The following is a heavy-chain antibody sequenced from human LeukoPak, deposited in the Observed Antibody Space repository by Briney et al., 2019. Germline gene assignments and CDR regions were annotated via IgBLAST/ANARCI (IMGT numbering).Heavy chain of an antibody. D-gene: IGHD3-22*01. Sequence: SETLSLTCAVYGGSFSGYYWSWIRQPPGKGLEWIGETNHSGSTNYNPSLKSRVTISVDTSKNQFSLKLSSVTAADTAVYYCARGKSGTGLKTYYYDSSGYWSIDYWGQGTLVTVSS. CDR2: TNHSGST. CDR1: GGSFSGYY. J-gene: IGHJ4*02. CDR3: ARGKSGTGLKTYYYDSSGYWSIDY. V-gene: IGHV4-34*01.